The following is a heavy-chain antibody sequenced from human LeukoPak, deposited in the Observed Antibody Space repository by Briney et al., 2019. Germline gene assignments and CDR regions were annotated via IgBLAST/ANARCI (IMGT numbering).Heavy chain of an antibody. V-gene: IGHV4-34*01. CDR3: ARCKSWSGYSIRGWFDP. CDR2: INHSGST. Sequence: SETLSLTCAVYGGPFSGYYWSWIRQPPGKGLEWIGEINHSGSTNYNPPLKSRVTISVDTSKNQFSLKLSSVTAADTAVYYCARCKSWSGYSIRGWFDPWGQGTLVTVSS. D-gene: IGHD3-3*01. J-gene: IGHJ5*02. CDR1: GGPFSGYY.